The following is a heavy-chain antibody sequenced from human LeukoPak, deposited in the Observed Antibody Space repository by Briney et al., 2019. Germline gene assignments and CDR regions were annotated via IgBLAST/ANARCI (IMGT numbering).Heavy chain of an antibody. CDR1: GGSISSYY. CDR2: IYYSGST. Sequence: SETLSLTCTVSGGSISSYYWSWIRQPPVKGLEWIGYIYYSGSTNYNPSLKSRVTISVDTSKNQFSLKLSSVTAADTAVYYCARLLAISNWFDPWGQGTLVTVSS. D-gene: IGHD2/OR15-2a*01. CDR3: ARLLAISNWFDP. V-gene: IGHV4-59*08. J-gene: IGHJ5*02.